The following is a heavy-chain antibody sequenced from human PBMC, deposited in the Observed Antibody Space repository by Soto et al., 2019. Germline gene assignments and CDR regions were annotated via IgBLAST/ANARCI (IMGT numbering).Heavy chain of an antibody. CDR2: VIPIFGTP. Sequence: QVQLVQSGAEVKKPGSSVKVSCKAPGGTFSTYAISWVRQAPGQGLEWMGGVIPIFGTPKYAQKLQGRVTINADESTSTGYMELRSLRSEDTAVYYCARSQGGSSSLDIYYYYYYGMDVWGQGTTVTVSS. J-gene: IGHJ6*02. CDR1: GGTFSTYA. CDR3: ARSQGGSSSLDIYYYYYYGMDV. V-gene: IGHV1-69*01. D-gene: IGHD2-15*01.